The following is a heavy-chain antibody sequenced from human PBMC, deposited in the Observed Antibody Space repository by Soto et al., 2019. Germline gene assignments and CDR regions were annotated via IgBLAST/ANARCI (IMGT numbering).Heavy chain of an antibody. CDR1: GFTFSSYG. J-gene: IGHJ5*02. V-gene: IGHV3-30*18. D-gene: IGHD3-22*01. CDR2: ISYDGSNK. Sequence: PGGSLRLSCVASGFTFSSYGIHWVRQAPGKGLEWVAVISYDGSNKYHADSLKGRFTISRDNSKNTLYLQMNSLRAEDTAVYYCAKDLSSGYYYGADPWGQGTLVTVSS. CDR3: AKDLSSGYYYGADP.